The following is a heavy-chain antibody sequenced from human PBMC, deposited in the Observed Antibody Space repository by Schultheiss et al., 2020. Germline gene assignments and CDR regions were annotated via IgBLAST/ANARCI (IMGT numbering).Heavy chain of an antibody. CDR3: AGDPYSSGYLGY. V-gene: IGHV3-30*03. CDR2: ISYDGSNK. D-gene: IGHD3-22*01. CDR1: GFTFSSYG. J-gene: IGHJ4*02. Sequence: SLRLSCAASGFTFSSYGMHWVRQAPGKGLEWVAVISYDGSNKYYADSVKGRFTISRDNSKNTLYLQMNSLRAEDTAVYYCAGDPYSSGYLGYWGQGTLVTVSS.